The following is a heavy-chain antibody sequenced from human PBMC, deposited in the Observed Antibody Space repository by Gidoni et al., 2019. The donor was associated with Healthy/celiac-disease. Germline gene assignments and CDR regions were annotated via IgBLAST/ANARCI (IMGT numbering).Heavy chain of an antibody. CDR2: INHRGST. Sequence: VQLQQWGAGLFKPSETLSLPCAVSGGSFSGYYWSWIRQPPGEGLEWIGEINHRGSTNYNPSLKSRVTISVDTSKNQFSLKLSSVTAADTAVYYCARGLDYYYGMDVWGQGTTVTVSS. J-gene: IGHJ6*02. V-gene: IGHV4-34*01. CDR3: ARGLDYYYGMDV. CDR1: GGSFSGYY.